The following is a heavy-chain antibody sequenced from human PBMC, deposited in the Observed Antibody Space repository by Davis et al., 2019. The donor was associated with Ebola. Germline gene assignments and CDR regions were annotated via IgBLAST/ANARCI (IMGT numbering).Heavy chain of an antibody. V-gene: IGHV3-11*04. Sequence: PGGSLRLSCAASGFIISDYYVSWIRQAPGKGLEWVSYISSGGSTIYYADSVKGRFTISRDNAKNSLYLQMNSLRDEDTAVYYCARDGYYYDSSGYYVGAFDIWGQGTMVTVSS. J-gene: IGHJ3*02. CDR3: ARDGYYYDSSGYYVGAFDI. CDR2: ISSGGSTI. CDR1: GFIISDYY. D-gene: IGHD3-22*01.